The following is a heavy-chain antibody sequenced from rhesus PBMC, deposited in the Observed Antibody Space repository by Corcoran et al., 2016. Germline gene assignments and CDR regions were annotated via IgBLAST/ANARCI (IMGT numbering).Heavy chain of an antibody. CDR2: IKNKADGGTA. CDR1: GFTFSNYW. D-gene: IGHD1-14*01. CDR3: TTAGTTGRFDV. V-gene: IGHV3-16*02. J-gene: IGHJ5-1*01. Sequence: EVQLVESGGGLVQPGGSLRLSCAASGFTFSNYWMSWVRQAPGKGLDWVGRIKNKADGGTAAYAETVKGRFTNSRNDSKNTLYLQMNSLKTEGTAVYYCTTAGTTGRFDVWSPGVLVTVSS.